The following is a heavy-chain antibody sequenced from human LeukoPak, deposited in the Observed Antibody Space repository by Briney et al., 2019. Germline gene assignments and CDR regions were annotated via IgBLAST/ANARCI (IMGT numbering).Heavy chain of an antibody. V-gene: IGHV4-59*01. D-gene: IGHD3-22*01. CDR1: GGSISSYY. Sequence: SETLSLTCTVSGGSISSYYWSWIRQPPGKGLEWIGYIYDSGSTNYNPSLKSRVTISVDTSKNQFSLKLSSVTAADTAVYYCARGGFRHFDPWGQGTLVTVSS. CDR2: IYDSGST. CDR3: ARGGFRHFDP. J-gene: IGHJ5*02.